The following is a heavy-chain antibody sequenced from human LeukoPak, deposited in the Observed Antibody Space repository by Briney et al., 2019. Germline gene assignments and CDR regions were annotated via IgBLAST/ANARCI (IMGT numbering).Heavy chain of an antibody. CDR1: GGSFSGYY. CDR3: ARGSNSSSFRGFDY. CDR2: INHSGST. J-gene: IGHJ4*02. Sequence: PSETLSLTCAVYGGSFSGYYWSWIRQPPGKGLEWIGEINHSGSTNYNPSLKSRVTISVDTSKNQFSLKLSSVTAADTAVYHCARGSNSSSFRGFDYWGQGTLVTVSS. V-gene: IGHV4-34*01. D-gene: IGHD6-6*01.